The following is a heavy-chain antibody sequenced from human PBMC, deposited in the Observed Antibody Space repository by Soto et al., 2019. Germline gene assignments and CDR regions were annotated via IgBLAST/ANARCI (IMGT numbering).Heavy chain of an antibody. D-gene: IGHD3-16*01. V-gene: IGHV4-4*02. CDR3: ARDLREYGVRGALVS. Sequence: QVQLQESGPGLVKPSGTLSLTCDVSGGSSSRSNWWSWVRQPPGKGLEWIGEASHSGSTNYNPSLKSRVTISLDKSEKQFSLRLTSVTTADTAVYYCARDLREYGVRGALVSWGQETLVTVSS. CDR2: ASHSGST. CDR1: GGSSSRSNW. J-gene: IGHJ5*02.